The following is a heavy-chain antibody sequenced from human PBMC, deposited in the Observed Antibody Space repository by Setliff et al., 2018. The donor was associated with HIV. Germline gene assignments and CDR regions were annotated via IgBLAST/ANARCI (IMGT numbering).Heavy chain of an antibody. Sequence: SETLSLTCAVYGGSLSGYYWSWIRQPPGKGLEWIGEINQSGSTNYNPSLKSRVTISVDTSKNQFSLMLSSVAAADTAVYYCARGLDYGSGSYYVDYWGQGTLVTVSS. CDR2: INQSGST. CDR1: GGSLSGYY. V-gene: IGHV4-34*01. D-gene: IGHD3-10*01. J-gene: IGHJ4*02. CDR3: ARGLDYGSGSYYVDY.